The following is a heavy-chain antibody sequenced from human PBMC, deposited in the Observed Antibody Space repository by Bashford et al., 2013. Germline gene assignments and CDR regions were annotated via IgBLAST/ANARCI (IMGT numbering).Heavy chain of an antibody. CDR3: ARTEFSGYDS. CDR1: GGTLSSYG. J-gene: IGHJ5*02. CDR2: IISQFHTT. D-gene: IGHD5-12*01. Sequence: SVKVSCKASGGTLSSYGINWLRQAPGQGLEWMGGIISQFHTTNYAPKFQGRVSLTRDTPTTTTYMEVKDLTPEDTAFYFCARTEFSGYDSWGQGTLVTVSS. V-gene: IGHV1-69*05.